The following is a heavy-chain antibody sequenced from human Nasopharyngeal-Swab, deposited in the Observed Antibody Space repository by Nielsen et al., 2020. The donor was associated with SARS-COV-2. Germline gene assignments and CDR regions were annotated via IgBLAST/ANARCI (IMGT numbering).Heavy chain of an antibody. CDR3: AREAITMVRGVMSTDYYYYMDV. J-gene: IGHJ6*03. CDR1: GGSFSGYY. CDR2: INHSGST. V-gene: IGHV4-34*01. D-gene: IGHD3-10*01. Sequence: SETLSLTCAVYGGSFSGYYWSWIRQPPGKGLEWIGEINHSGSTNYNPSLKSRVTISVDTSKNQFSLKLSSVTAADTAVYYCAREAITMVRGVMSTDYYYYMDVWGKGTTVTVSS.